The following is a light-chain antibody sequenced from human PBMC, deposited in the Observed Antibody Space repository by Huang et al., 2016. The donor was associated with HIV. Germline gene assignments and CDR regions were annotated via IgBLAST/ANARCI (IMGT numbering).Light chain of an antibody. CDR2: AS. J-gene: IGKJ1*01. CDR1: QSVGQS. CDR3: QQSYISPWT. V-gene: IGKV1-39*01. Sequence: DIQMTQFPSSLSASVGDRVTITCRTSQSVGQSLNWYQQKPGKAPELLIYASSLQAWVSSRFSGSRSGTDFTLIISSLQPEDFATYYCQQSYISPWTFGQGTKVDLK.